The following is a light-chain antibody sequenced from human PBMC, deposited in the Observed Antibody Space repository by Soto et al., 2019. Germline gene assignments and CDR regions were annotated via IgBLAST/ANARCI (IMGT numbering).Light chain of an antibody. CDR2: DVN. CDR1: SSDVGAYNW. Sequence: QSALTKPASVSGSPGQSITISCTGTSSDVGAYNWVAWYQQHPGKAPKLMICDVNNRPSGVSNRFSGSKSGNTASLTISGLQAEDEGDYYCSSYTSTNSVVFGGGTKLTVL. CDR3: SSYTSTNSVV. J-gene: IGLJ3*02. V-gene: IGLV2-14*03.